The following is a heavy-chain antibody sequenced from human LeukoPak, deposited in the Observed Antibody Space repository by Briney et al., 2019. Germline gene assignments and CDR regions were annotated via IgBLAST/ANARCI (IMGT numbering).Heavy chain of an antibody. Sequence: GASVKVSCKASGFTFTSSAMQWVRQARGQRLEWIGWIVVGSGNTNYAQKFQERVTITRDMSTNTAYMELSSLRSEDTAVYYCAAGELYDSSGYYNYWGQGTMVTVSS. D-gene: IGHD3-22*01. CDR3: AAGELYDSSGYYNY. V-gene: IGHV1-58*02. CDR2: IVVGSGNT. CDR1: GFTFTSSA. J-gene: IGHJ4*02.